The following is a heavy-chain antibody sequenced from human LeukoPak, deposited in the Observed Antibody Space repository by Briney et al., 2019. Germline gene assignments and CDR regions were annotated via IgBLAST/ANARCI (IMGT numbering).Heavy chain of an antibody. D-gene: IGHD1-1*01. J-gene: IGHJ4*02. V-gene: IGHV3-49*04. CDR2: IRSKAYHGAT. CDR3: ARQRLAGQTYLDY. CDR1: GFTFGDYA. Sequence: GESLRLSCTASGFTFGDYAMDWVRQAPGKGLEWVGFIRSKAYHGATEYAASVKDRFTLSRDDSKRIAYLQMNSLKTEDTAVYFCARQRLAGQTYLDYWGQGTLVTVSS.